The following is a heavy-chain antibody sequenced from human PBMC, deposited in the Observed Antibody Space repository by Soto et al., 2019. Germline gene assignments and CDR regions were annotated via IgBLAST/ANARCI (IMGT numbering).Heavy chain of an antibody. CDR2: MNPNSGNT. V-gene: IGHV1-8*01. D-gene: IGHD5-18*01. J-gene: IGHJ3*02. CDR1: GYTFTSSD. Sequence: GASVKVSCKASGYTFTSSDINWVRQATGKGLEWMGWMNPNSGNTGYAQKFQGRVTMTRNTSISTAYMELGSLRSEDTAVYYCARGSTLRGYSYGWNPAGAFDIWGQGTMVTVSS. CDR3: ARGSTLRGYSYGWNPAGAFDI.